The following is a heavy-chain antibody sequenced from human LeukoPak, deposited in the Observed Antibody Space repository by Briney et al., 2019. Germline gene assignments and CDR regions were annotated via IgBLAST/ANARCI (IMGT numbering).Heavy chain of an antibody. CDR2: IKQDGSEK. CDR3: ARALPPYDILTGYYPSRNFDY. D-gene: IGHD3-9*01. CDR1: GFTFSSYW. V-gene: IGHV3-7*01. J-gene: IGHJ4*02. Sequence: PGGSLRLSCAASGFTFSSYWMSWVRQAPGKGLEWVANIKQDGSEKYYVDSVKGRFTISRDNAKNSLYLQMNSLRAEDTAVYYCARALPPYDILTGYYPSRNFDYWGQGTLVTVSS.